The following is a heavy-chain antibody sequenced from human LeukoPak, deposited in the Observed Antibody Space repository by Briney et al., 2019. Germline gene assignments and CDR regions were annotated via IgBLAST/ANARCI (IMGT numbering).Heavy chain of an antibody. V-gene: IGHV4-61*01. CDR2: IYYRGST. CDR1: GGSVSSGSYY. D-gene: IGHD3-3*01. J-gene: IGHJ6*02. CDR3: ARSLEWLFSYYYGMDV. Sequence: SETLSLTCTVSGGSVSSGSYYWSWIRQPPGKGLEWIGYIYYRGSTNYNPSLKSRVTISVDTSKNQFSLKLSSVTAADTAVYYCARSLEWLFSYYYGMDVWGQGTTVTVSS.